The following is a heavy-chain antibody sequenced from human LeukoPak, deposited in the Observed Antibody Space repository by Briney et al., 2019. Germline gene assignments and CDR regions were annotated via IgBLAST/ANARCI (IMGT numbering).Heavy chain of an antibody. Sequence: SVKVSCKASGGTFSSYAISWVRQAPGQGLEWMGRIIPILGIANYAQKFQGRVTITADESTSTAYMELSSLRSEDTAVYYCARDREDIVVVPAAIGWFDPWGQGTLVTVSS. CDR1: GGTFSSYA. CDR3: ARDREDIVVVPAAIGWFDP. CDR2: IIPILGIA. D-gene: IGHD2-2*01. V-gene: IGHV1-69*04. J-gene: IGHJ5*02.